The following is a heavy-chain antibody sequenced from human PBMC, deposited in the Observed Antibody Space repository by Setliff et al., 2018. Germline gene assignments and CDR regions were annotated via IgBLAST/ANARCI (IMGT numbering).Heavy chain of an antibody. Sequence: PGGSLRLSCAASGLSFSTSAMHWVRQAPGKELEYVSAISSEGYADSVKGRFTISRDNAKNSVDLEMNSLRTEDTAVYYCAKGGHVDYCGQGTLVTVSS. CDR2: ISSEG. J-gene: IGHJ4*02. V-gene: IGHV3-64*04. CDR3: AKGGHVDY. CDR1: GLSFSTSA.